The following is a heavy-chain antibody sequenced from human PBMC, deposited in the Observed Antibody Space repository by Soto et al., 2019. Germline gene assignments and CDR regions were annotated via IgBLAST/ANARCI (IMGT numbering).Heavy chain of an antibody. V-gene: IGHV1-69*01. CDR3: ARETWDIVVVPAATGLNAFDI. D-gene: IGHD2-2*01. Sequence: QVQLVQSGAEVKKPGSSVKVSCKASGGTFSSYAISWVRQAPGQGLEWMGGIIPIFGTANYAQKLQGRVTITADETTSTAYMELSSLRSEDTAVYYCARETWDIVVVPAATGLNAFDIWGQGTMVTVSS. J-gene: IGHJ3*02. CDR1: GGTFSSYA. CDR2: IIPIFGTA.